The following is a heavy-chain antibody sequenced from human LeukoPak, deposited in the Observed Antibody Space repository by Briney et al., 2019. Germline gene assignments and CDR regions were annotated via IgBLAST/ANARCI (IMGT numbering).Heavy chain of an antibody. CDR3: ARELED. Sequence: PGGSLRLSCAASGFTFSSYAMHWVRQAPGKGLEWVAVISYDGSNKYYADSVKGRFTISRDNSKNTLYLQMNSLRAEDTAVYYCARELEDWGQGTLVTVSS. J-gene: IGHJ4*02. CDR1: GFTFSSYA. V-gene: IGHV3-30*14. CDR2: ISYDGSNK.